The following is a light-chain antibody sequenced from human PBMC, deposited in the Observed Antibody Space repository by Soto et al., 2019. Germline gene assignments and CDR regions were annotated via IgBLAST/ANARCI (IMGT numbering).Light chain of an antibody. J-gene: IGKJ1*01. CDR3: QQSNNWPRT. V-gene: IGKV3-15*01. Sequence: IVMTQSPATLSVSPGERATLSYRASQSVSSNLAWYQQKPGQAPRLLIYGASTLASGVPARFSGSGSGTDFTLTISSLQSEDFAAYYCQQSNNWPRTFGQGTKVDIK. CDR2: GAS. CDR1: QSVSSN.